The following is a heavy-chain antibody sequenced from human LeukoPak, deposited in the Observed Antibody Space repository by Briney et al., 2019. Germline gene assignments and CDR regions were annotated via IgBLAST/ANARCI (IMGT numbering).Heavy chain of an antibody. D-gene: IGHD3-22*01. CDR1: GYTFTSYG. CDR3: ATSKTYYYDSSGYYYEHSFDY. J-gene: IGHJ4*02. V-gene: IGHV1-18*01. CDR2: ISAYNGNT. Sequence: ASVKVSCKASGYTFTSYGISWVRQAHGQGLEWMGWISAYNGNTNYAQKLQGRVTMTTDTSTSTAYMELRSLRSDDTAVYYCATSKTYYYDSSGYYYEHSFDYWGQGTLVTVSS.